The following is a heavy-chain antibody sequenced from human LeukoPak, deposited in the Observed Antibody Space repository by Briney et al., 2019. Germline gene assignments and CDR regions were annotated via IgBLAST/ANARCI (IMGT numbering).Heavy chain of an antibody. V-gene: IGHV1-18*01. J-gene: IGHJ4*02. CDR1: GYTFTSYG. Sequence: ASVKVSCKASGYTFTSYGISWVRPAPGQGLEWMGWISAYNGNTNYAQKLQGRVTMTTDTFTSTVYMELRSLRSDDTAVYYCARDRVIAATGTWIDYWGQGTRVTVSS. CDR2: ISAYNGNT. CDR3: ARDRVIAATGTWIDY. D-gene: IGHD6-13*01.